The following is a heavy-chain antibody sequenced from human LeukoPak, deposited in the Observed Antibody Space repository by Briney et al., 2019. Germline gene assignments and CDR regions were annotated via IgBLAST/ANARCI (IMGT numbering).Heavy chain of an antibody. D-gene: IGHD3-10*01. Sequence: SETLSLTCTVSGYSISSGYYWGWIRQPPGKGLEWIGSIYRSGSTNYNPSLKSRVTMSVDTSKNQFSLKLSSVTAADTAVYYCASWTTGLWFGELRYFDYWGQGTLVTVSS. J-gene: IGHJ4*02. V-gene: IGHV4-38-2*02. CDR3: ASWTTGLWFGELRYFDY. CDR2: IYRSGST. CDR1: GYSISSGYY.